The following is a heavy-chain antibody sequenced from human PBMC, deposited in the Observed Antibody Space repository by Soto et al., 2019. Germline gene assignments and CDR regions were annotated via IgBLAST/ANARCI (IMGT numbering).Heavy chain of an antibody. CDR3: ARRRTTVTSYYYYYGMDV. Sequence: SVKVSCKASGGPFSSYAISWVRQAPGQGLEWMGGIIPIFGTANYAQKFQGRVTITADESTSTAYMELSSLRSEDTAVYYCARRRTTVTSYYYYYGMDVWGQGTTVTVSS. CDR1: GGPFSSYA. D-gene: IGHD4-17*01. J-gene: IGHJ6*02. CDR2: IIPIFGTA. V-gene: IGHV1-69*13.